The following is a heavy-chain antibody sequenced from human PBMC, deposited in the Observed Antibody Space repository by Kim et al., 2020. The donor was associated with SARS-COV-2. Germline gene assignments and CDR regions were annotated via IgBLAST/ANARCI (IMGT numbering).Heavy chain of an antibody. Sequence: ASVKVSCKTSGYIFSNYAITWVRQAPGQGLEWMGLIYPHNGNTNHAQGLKGRVTLTTDTSTNTAYMELKSLKSEDTAVYYCSRWPTATFFFDSWGQGAPVTVSS. J-gene: IGHJ5*01. CDR2: IYPHNGNT. V-gene: IGHV1-18*01. CDR1: GYIFSNYA. CDR3: SRWPTATFFFDS. D-gene: IGHD2-21*02.